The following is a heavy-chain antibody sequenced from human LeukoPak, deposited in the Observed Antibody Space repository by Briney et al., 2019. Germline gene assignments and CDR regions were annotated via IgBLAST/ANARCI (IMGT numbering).Heavy chain of an antibody. CDR2: ISSSSSYI. CDR1: GFTFSSYS. V-gene: IGHV3-21*01. J-gene: IGHJ3*02. D-gene: IGHD3-22*01. Sequence: PGGSLRLSCAASGFTFSSYSMNWVRQAPGKGLEWVSSISSSSSYIYYADSVKGRFTISRDNAKNSLYLQMNSLRAEDTAVYYCAILPEGHYYDSSGYYPLHDAFDIWGQGTMVTVSS. CDR3: AILPEGHYYDSSGYYPLHDAFDI.